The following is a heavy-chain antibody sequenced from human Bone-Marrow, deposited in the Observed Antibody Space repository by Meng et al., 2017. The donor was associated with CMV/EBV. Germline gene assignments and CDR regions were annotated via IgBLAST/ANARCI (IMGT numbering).Heavy chain of an antibody. CDR2: VSGSGGDT. V-gene: IGHV3-23*01. D-gene: IGHD6-19*01. CDR1: GFTFSSYA. CDR3: AILAGVAGR. Sequence: RLSCAASGFTFSSYALSWVRQAPGKGLEWVSAVSGSGGDTYYTDSVKGRFTISRDNSKNTLYLQMTSLRAEDTAVYYCAILAGVAGRWGQGTLVTVSS. J-gene: IGHJ4*02.